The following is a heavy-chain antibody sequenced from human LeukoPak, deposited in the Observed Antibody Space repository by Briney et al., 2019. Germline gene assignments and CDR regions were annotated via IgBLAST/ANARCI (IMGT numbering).Heavy chain of an antibody. V-gene: IGHV4-59*01. CDR1: GGSIRSYY. Sequence: SETLSLTCTVSGGSIRSYYWSWIRQPLGKGLEWIGYIYYSGSTNYNPSLKSRVTISVDTSKNQFSLKLSSVTAADTAVYYCARDKKDYYDSSGYYYFAFDIWGQGTMVNVSS. D-gene: IGHD3-22*01. CDR3: ARDKKDYYDSSGYYYFAFDI. CDR2: IYYSGST. J-gene: IGHJ3*02.